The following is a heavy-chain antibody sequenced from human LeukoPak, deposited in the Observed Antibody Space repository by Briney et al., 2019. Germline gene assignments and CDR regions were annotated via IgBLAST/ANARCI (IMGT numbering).Heavy chain of an antibody. CDR3: ARRGYHDYSGFDY. J-gene: IGHJ4*02. D-gene: IGHD1-26*01. Sequence: GGSLRLSCTGSAFTFSSYSMNWVRQAPGKGLEWVSSISGSSSDIYYADSVKGRFSISRDNAKNSLYLQMKSLRAEDTAVYYCARRGYHDYSGFDYWGQGTLVTVSS. V-gene: IGHV3-21*01. CDR1: AFTFSSYS. CDR2: ISGSSSDI.